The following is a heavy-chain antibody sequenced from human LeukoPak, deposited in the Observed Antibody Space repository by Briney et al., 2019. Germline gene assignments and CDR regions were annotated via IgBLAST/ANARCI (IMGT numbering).Heavy chain of an antibody. CDR1: GYNFPTYW. CDR3: VRTYDRSGHYYPDY. V-gene: IGHV5-51*01. D-gene: IGHD3-22*01. J-gene: IGHJ4*02. CDR2: IYPGDSDT. Sequence: PGESLKISCKGSGYNFPTYWIGWVRQMPGKGLEWMGIIYPGDSDTKYSPSFQGQVIISVDESISTAYLQWSSLKASDTAVYYCVRTYDRSGHYYPDYWGQGTLVTVSS.